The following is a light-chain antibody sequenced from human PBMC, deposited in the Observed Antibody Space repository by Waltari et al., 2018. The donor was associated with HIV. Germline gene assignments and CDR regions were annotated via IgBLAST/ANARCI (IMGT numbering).Light chain of an antibody. CDR3: ESYTSTSVWV. J-gene: IGLJ3*02. V-gene: IGLV2-14*03. CDR2: DVS. Sequence: QSALTQPAPVSGSPGQSLTISCTGSSNDGGGYTYVPWYQQHPGKAPRLMIYDVSTRPSGVSDRFSGSKSGDTASLTISGLQPEDEADYYCESYTSTSVWVFGGGTRLTVL. CDR1: SNDGGGYTY.